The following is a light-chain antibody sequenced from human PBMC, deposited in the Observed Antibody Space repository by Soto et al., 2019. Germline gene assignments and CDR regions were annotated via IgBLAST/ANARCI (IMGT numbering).Light chain of an antibody. Sequence: QSALTQPASVSGSPGQSITISCTGTSTDVGANNYVSWYQQHPGRAPKVMIYDVTNRPSGVSSRFSGAKSGNTASLTISGLQAEDEDDYYCYSPVDATPVVFGGGTKLTVL. J-gene: IGLJ2*01. V-gene: IGLV2-14*01. CDR2: DVT. CDR1: STDVGANNY. CDR3: YSPVDATPVV.